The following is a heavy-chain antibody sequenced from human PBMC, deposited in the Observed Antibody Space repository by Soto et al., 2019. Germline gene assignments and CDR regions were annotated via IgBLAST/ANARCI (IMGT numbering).Heavy chain of an antibody. V-gene: IGHV3-13*01. CDR2: ITTAGDT. J-gene: IGHJ6*02. CDR3: ARELHGGSYGMDV. Sequence: EVQLVESGGGLVQPGGSLRLSCAASGFTSGNYDFHWFRQVTGKGLGWVSGITTAGDTYFPGSVRGRFTISREKAKNSLYLQMNSLSAGDTAVYYCARELHGGSYGMDVWGQGTTVTVSS. CDR1: GFTSGNYD.